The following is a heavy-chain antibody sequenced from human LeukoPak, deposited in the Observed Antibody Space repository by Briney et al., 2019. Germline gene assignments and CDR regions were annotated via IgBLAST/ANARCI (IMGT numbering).Heavy chain of an antibody. CDR3: AKSAGDYYYYYMDV. CDR1: GFAFSSYA. CDR2: ISGGGSNT. Sequence: GGSLRLSCAASGFAFSSYAMIWVRQAPGKGLEWVSSISGGGSNTYYADSVKGRFTISRDQSKNTLYVQMNSLRAEDTAMYYCAKSAGDYYYYYMDVWGKGTTVTVSS. J-gene: IGHJ6*03. V-gene: IGHV3-23*01. D-gene: IGHD3-10*01.